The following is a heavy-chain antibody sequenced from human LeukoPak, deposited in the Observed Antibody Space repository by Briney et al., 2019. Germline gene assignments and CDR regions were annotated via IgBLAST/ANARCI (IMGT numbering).Heavy chain of an antibody. CDR2: INHSGST. D-gene: IGHD3-10*01. Sequence: PSETLSLTCAVYGGSFSGYYWSWIRQPPGKGLEWIGEINHSGSTNYNPSLKSRVTISVDTSQNQFSLKLSSVTAADTAVYYCAVGSGSSMGNWFDPWGQGTLVTVSS. J-gene: IGHJ5*02. CDR3: AVGSGSSMGNWFDP. CDR1: GGSFSGYY. V-gene: IGHV4-34*01.